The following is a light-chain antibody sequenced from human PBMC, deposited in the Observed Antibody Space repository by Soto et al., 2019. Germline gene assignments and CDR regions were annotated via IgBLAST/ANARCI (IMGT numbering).Light chain of an antibody. CDR1: SSDVGGYDH. CDR2: DVT. CDR3: SSYTNKDTLL. Sequence: QSVLTQPASVSGSPGQSITISCTGTSSDVGGYDHVSWYQQHPGKAPKLIIYDVTVRPSGISRRFSGSKSDNTASLAVFGLQPEDEADYYCSSYTNKDTLLFGGGTKVTVL. V-gene: IGLV2-14*03. J-gene: IGLJ3*02.